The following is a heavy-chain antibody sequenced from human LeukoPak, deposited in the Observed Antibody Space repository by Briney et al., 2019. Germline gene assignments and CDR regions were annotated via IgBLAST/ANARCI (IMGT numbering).Heavy chain of an antibody. CDR3: ARDRPYYYDSSGYYYETFFDY. J-gene: IGHJ4*02. Sequence: SETLSLTCTVSGGSVSSSRYFWGWIRQPPGKGLEWIGSIYYTGSTYYNPSLKSRVTISVGTSKNQFSLKLSSVTAADTAVYYCARDRPYYYDSSGYYYETFFDYWGQGTLVTVSS. D-gene: IGHD3-22*01. V-gene: IGHV4-39*07. CDR2: IYYTGST. CDR1: GGSVSSSRYF.